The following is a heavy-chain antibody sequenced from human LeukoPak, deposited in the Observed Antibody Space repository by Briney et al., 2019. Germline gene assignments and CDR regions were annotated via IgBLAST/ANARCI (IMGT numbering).Heavy chain of an antibody. V-gene: IGHV3-30-3*01. CDR2: ISYDGSNK. D-gene: IGHD3-3*01. CDR3: ARSRASLYYDFWSGYNYYGMDV. CDR1: GFTFSSYA. Sequence: PGRSLRLSCAASGFTFSSYAMHWVRQAPGKGLERVAVISYDGSNKYYADSVKGRFTISRDNSKNTLYLQMNSLRAEDTAVYYCARSRASLYYDFWSGYNYYGMDVWGQGTTVTVSS. J-gene: IGHJ6*02.